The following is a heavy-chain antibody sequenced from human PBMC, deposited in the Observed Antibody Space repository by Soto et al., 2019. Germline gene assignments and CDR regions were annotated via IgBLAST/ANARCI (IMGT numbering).Heavy chain of an antibody. CDR2: IYYSGST. Sequence: SETLSLTCSVSGGSISSYYWSWIRQPPGKGLEWIGYIYYSGSTYYNPSLKSRVTISVDTSKNQFSLKLSSVTAADTAVYYCAREDRVTDDFDYWGPGTLVTVS. CDR3: AREDRVTDDFDY. CDR1: GGSISSYY. V-gene: IGHV4-30-4*01. D-gene: IGHD2-21*02. J-gene: IGHJ4*02.